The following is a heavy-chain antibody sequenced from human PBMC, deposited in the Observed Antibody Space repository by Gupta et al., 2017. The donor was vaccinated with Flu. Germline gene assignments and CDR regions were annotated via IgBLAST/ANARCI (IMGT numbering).Heavy chain of an antibody. CDR2: IYYTGTT. CDR1: GGSISSSSFY. D-gene: IGHD3-3*01. V-gene: IGHV4-39*01. CDR3: AGAGDDYYDRAPLTMIWDV. J-gene: IGHJ3*01. Sequence: QLQLQESGPGLVKPSETRSLTCTVSGGSISSSSFYRGWIRQPPGRGLECFGSIYYTGTTSSNPLLMCRVTMSADTSSNQFSLRLGSATAAQTIVDYWAGAGDDYYDRAPLTMIWDV.